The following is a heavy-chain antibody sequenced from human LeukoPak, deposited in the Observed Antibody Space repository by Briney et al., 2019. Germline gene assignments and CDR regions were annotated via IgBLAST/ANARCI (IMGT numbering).Heavy chain of an antibody. D-gene: IGHD3-9*01. CDR1: GGSISSSNW. CDR3: ARGWTWYYDILTGNPPRTTPFDY. Sequence: PSETLSLTCAVSGGSISSSNWWSWVRQPPGKGLEWIGEIYHSGSTNYNPSLKSRVTISVDKSKNQFSLKLSSVTAADTAVYYCARGWTWYYDILTGNPPRTTPFDYWGQGTLVTVSS. V-gene: IGHV4-4*02. J-gene: IGHJ4*02. CDR2: IYHSGST.